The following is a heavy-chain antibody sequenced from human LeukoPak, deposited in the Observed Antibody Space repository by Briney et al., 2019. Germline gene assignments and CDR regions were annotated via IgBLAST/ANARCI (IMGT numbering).Heavy chain of an antibody. V-gene: IGHV4-61*02. CDR1: GGSISSGSYY. CDR3: ARAGRVEGSSLEAFDI. J-gene: IGHJ3*02. Sequence: SETLSLTCTVSGGSISSGSYYWSWIRQPAGKGLEWIGRIYTSGSTNYNPSLKSRVTISVDTSKNQFSLKLSSVTAADTAVYYCARAGRVEGSSLEAFDIWGQGTMVTVSS. D-gene: IGHD1-26*01. CDR2: IYTSGST.